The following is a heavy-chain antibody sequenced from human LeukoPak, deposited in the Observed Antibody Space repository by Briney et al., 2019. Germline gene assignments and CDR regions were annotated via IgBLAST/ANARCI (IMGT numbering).Heavy chain of an antibody. CDR2: INADGSEK. D-gene: IGHD4-17*01. CDR3: ARGHYGSDY. CDR1: GSIFSTSW. Sequence: TGGSLRLSWSASGSIFSTSWMNWVRQGPPKGLEWVAHINADGSEKYYVDSAKARFTTYRDNAKRSAHLQMNSLRVEDTAVYYCARGHYGSDYWGQGTLVTVSS. J-gene: IGHJ4*02. V-gene: IGHV3-7*04.